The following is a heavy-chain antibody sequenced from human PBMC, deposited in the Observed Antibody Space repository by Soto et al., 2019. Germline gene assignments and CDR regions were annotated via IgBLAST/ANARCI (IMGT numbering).Heavy chain of an antibody. CDR2: IIPILGIA. V-gene: IGHV1-69*04. Sequence: SVKVSCKASGGTFSSYTISWVRQAPGQGLEWMGRIIPILGIANYAQKFQGRVTITADKSTSTAYMELSSLRSEDTAVYYCARDVSSWYFDYWGQGTLVTVSS. CDR1: GGTFSSYT. CDR3: ARDVSSWYFDY. J-gene: IGHJ4*02. D-gene: IGHD6-13*01.